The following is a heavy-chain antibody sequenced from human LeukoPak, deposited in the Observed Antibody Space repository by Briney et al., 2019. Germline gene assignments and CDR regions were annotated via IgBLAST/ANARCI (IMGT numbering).Heavy chain of an antibody. CDR1: GFTFSSYG. J-gene: IGHJ4*02. CDR2: ISYDGSNK. Sequence: GGSLRLSCAVSGFTFSSYGMHWVRQAPGKGLEWVAVISYDGSNKYYADSVKGRFTISRDNSKNTLYLQMNSLRAEDTAVYYCAKADSSGWYGGDFDYWGQGTLVTISS. V-gene: IGHV3-30*18. D-gene: IGHD6-19*01. CDR3: AKADSSGWYGGDFDY.